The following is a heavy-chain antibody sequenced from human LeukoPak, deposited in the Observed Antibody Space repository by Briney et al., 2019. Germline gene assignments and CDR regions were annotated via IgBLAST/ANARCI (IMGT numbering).Heavy chain of an antibody. CDR1: GGSIISSSYS. D-gene: IGHD3-22*01. Sequence: NSSETLSLTCTVSGGSIISSSYSWGWIRQPPGKGLEWIGTIYYSGNTYYNSSLKSRVTISVDTSKNQFSLKLGSVTAADTAVYYCERCLISINDTLKWFDPWGQETLVTVSA. CDR3: ERCLISINDTLKWFDP. J-gene: IGHJ5*02. CDR2: IYYSGNT. V-gene: IGHV4-39*01.